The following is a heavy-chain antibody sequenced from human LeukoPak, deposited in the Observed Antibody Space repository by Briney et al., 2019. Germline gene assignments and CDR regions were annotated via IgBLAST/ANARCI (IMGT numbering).Heavy chain of an antibody. V-gene: IGHV4-34*01. Sequence: PSETLSLTCAVYGGSFSGYYWSWIRQPPGKGLEWIGCIYYSGSTYYNPSFKSGVTISVKTSKNQFSFKLSSVTAADTAVYYGAISTNPQIAGTVNWFDPWGQGTLVTVSS. D-gene: IGHD1-20*01. CDR1: GGSFSGYY. CDR3: AISTNPQIAGTVNWFDP. J-gene: IGHJ5*02. CDR2: IYYSGST.